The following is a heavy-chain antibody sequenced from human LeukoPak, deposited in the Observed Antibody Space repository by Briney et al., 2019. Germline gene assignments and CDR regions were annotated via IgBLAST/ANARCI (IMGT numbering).Heavy chain of an antibody. CDR1: GFTVSSNY. D-gene: IGHD7-27*01. CDR2: IYSGGST. V-gene: IGHV3-53*05. Sequence: GGSLRLSCAASGFTVSSNYMSWVRQAPGKGLEWVSVIYSGGSTYYADSVKGRFTISRDNAKNSLYLQMNSLRAEDMALYYCAKDSSPNWEAFDIWGQGTMVTVSS. J-gene: IGHJ3*02. CDR3: AKDSSPNWEAFDI.